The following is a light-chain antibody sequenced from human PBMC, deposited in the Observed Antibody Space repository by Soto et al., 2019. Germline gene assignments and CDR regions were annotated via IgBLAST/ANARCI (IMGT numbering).Light chain of an antibody. V-gene: IGLV1-47*01. CDR1: SSNSGTNY. CDR3: VAWDDSLSGWV. CDR2: RND. Sequence: QSALTQPPSASGTPGQRVTMSCNGSSSNSGTNYVYWYQKLPGTAPKLLVYRNDQRPSGVPDRFSGSRSGTSASLAISALRSEDEAEYYCVAWDDSLSGWVFGGGTKVTV. J-gene: IGLJ3*02.